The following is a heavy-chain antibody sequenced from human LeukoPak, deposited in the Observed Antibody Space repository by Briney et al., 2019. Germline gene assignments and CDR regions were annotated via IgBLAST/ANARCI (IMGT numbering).Heavy chain of an antibody. J-gene: IGHJ2*01. V-gene: IGHV3-74*01. D-gene: IGHD4-17*01. CDR2: INSDGSST. CDR3: AKDASPTVTTAYWYFDR. Sequence: PGGSLRLSCAASGFTFSSYWIHWVRQAPGKGLVWVSRINSDGSSTSYADSVKGRFTISRDNAKNTLYLQMNSLRAEDTAVYYCAKDASPTVTTAYWYFDRWGRGTLVTVSS. CDR1: GFTFSSYW.